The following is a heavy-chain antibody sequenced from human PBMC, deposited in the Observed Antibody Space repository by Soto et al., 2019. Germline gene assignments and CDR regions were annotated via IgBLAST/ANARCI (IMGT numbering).Heavy chain of an antibody. D-gene: IGHD4-17*01. V-gene: IGHV3-72*01. CDR3: ARYDYGDVDY. CDR1: GFTISDHY. J-gene: IGHJ4*02. CDR2: TRNKAKSYTT. Sequence: EVQLVESGGGLLQPGGSLRLSCAASGFTISDHYMDWIRQAPGKGLEWVGRTRNKAKSYTTDYAASVKGRFTISRDDSKNSLYLQTNSLKSEDTAVYYCARYDYGDVDYWGQGTLVTVSS.